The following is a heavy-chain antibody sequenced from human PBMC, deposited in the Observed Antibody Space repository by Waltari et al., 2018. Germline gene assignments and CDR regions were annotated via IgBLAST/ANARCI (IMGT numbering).Heavy chain of an antibody. V-gene: IGHV3-23*03. Sequence: EVRLLESGGGLVQPGGSLRLPCAASGFTFGSYAMSWVRQAPGKGLEWVSVIYSGGSTYDADSVKGRFTISRDNSKNTLYLQMSSLRADDTAVYSCAKSLARGSTLFDYWGQGTLVTVSS. CDR2: IYSGGST. CDR3: AKSLARGSTLFDY. J-gene: IGHJ4*02. CDR1: GFTFGSYA. D-gene: IGHD3-10*01.